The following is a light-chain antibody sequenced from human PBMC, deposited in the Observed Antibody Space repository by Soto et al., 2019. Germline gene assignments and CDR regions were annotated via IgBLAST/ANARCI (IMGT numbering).Light chain of an antibody. CDR1: QSIGSSY. Sequence: IGMPQSHATLSVSPGERATLSCRASQSIGSSYLAWYQQKPGQAPRLLIYGASSRATGIPDRFSGGGSGTDFSLTISRLDPEDFAVYYCQQYSSSPITFGQGTRLEIK. J-gene: IGKJ5*01. CDR2: GAS. V-gene: IGKV3-20*01. CDR3: QQYSSSPIT.